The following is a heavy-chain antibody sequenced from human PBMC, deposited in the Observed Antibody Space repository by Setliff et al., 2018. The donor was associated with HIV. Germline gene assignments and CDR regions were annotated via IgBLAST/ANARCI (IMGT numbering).Heavy chain of an antibody. Sequence: SVKVSCKASGGTFSSYAISWVRQAPGQGLEWMGGIIPILGPANYAQKFQGRVTITAGEYTTTSYKELRDLRSEDTAIYFCARGLGNFVPDLIGYFDYWGQGTQVTVSS. D-gene: IGHD3-3*02. CDR1: GGTFSSYA. CDR2: IIPILGPA. J-gene: IGHJ4*02. V-gene: IGHV1-69*13. CDR3: ARGLGNFVPDLIGYFDY.